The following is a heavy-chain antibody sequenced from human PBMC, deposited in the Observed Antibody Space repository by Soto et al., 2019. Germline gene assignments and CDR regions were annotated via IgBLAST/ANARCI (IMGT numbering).Heavy chain of an antibody. Sequence: QVQLEQSGAEVKKPGTSVKVSCKASGYTFNVYFIHWVRQAPGQGLEWMGWTNTHSGGTNYAQKFQGRVTMTRDTSISTAYMELSRLTSDDTAVYYCARGSDRHWTSGYAHWGQGTLVTVSS. CDR2: TNTHSGGT. CDR1: GYTFNVYF. D-gene: IGHD6-13*01. V-gene: IGHV1-2*02. J-gene: IGHJ4*02. CDR3: ARGSDRHWTSGYAH.